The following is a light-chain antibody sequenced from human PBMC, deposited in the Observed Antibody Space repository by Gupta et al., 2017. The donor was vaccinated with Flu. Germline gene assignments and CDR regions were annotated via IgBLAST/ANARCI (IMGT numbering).Light chain of an antibody. CDR2: EVN. Sequence: SALSQPASVSGSPGQTITIPCTGTRSDVGGYNLVSWYQQFPGKAPKLLIHEVNKRPSGVSDRFSGSKSGNTASLTISGLQVDDEADYYCGSYAVRMDRHLFGGGTKLTVL. J-gene: IGLJ2*01. CDR3: GSYAVRMDRHL. V-gene: IGLV2-23*02. CDR1: RSDVGGYNL.